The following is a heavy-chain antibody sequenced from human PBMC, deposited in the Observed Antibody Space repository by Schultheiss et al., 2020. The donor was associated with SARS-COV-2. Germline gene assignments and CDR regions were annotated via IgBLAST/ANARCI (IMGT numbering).Heavy chain of an antibody. J-gene: IGHJ4*02. Sequence: GGSLRLSCAASGFTFSSYGMHWVRQAPGKGLEWVSVIYSGGSTYYADSVKGRFTISRDNSKNTLFLQMNSLRAEDTAVYYCARGDFDGWFGLDYWGQGTLVTVSS. D-gene: IGHD3-10*01. CDR3: ARGDFDGWFGLDY. V-gene: IGHV3-NL1*01. CDR2: IYSGGST. CDR1: GFTFSSYG.